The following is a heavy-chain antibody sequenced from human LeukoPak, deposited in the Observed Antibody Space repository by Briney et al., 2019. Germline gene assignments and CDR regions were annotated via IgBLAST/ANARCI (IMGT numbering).Heavy chain of an antibody. D-gene: IGHD6-6*01. CDR3: ARVGSSSSGYYYYYMDV. V-gene: IGHV3-48*04. J-gene: IGHJ6*03. CDR2: ISVSSNTI. CDR1: GFTFTSYS. Sequence: GGSLRLSCAASGFTFTSYSMNWVRQAPGKGLEWVSYISVSSNTIYYADSVKGRFSISRDNAKNSLYLQMNSLRAEDTALYYCARVGSSSSGYYYYYMDVWGKGTTVTVSS.